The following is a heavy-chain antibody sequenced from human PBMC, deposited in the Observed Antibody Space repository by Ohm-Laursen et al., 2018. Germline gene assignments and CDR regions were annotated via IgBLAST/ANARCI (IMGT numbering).Heavy chain of an antibody. D-gene: IGHD5-18*01. CDR3: AVVDTALTQYFDY. CDR2: LNPNSGDT. Sequence: ASVKVSCKASGYTFTNYYLHWVRQAPGQGLEWMGRLNPNSGDTNLAQKFRGRVTMTRDTFISTAFMELSSLKSDDTALYFCAVVDTALTQYFDYWGQGTLVTVSS. CDR1: GYTFTNYY. J-gene: IGHJ4*02. V-gene: IGHV1-2*06.